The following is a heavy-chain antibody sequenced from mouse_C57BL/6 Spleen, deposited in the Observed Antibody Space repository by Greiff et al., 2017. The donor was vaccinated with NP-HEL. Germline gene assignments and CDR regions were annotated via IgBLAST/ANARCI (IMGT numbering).Heavy chain of an antibody. Sequence: EVQVVESGGGLVQPKGSLKLSCAASGFSFNTYAMNWVRQAPGKGLEWVARIRSKSNNYATYYADSVKDRFTISRDDSESMLYLQMNNLKTEDTAMYYCVRETPDYYGSYYFDYWGQGTTLTVSS. CDR1: GFSFNTYA. V-gene: IGHV10-1*01. J-gene: IGHJ2*01. CDR3: VRETPDYYGSYYFDY. CDR2: IRSKSNNYAT. D-gene: IGHD1-1*01.